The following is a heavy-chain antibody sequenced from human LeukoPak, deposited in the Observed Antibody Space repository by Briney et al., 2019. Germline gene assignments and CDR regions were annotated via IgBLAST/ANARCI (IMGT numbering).Heavy chain of an antibody. CDR3: ARDPLRYYYDSSGYYDAEYYFDY. V-gene: IGHV1-69*05. Sequence: GSSVKVSCKASGGTFSSYAISWVRQAPGQGLEWMGGIIPIFGTANYAQKFQGRVTITTDESTSTAYMELSSLRSEDTAVYYCARDPLRYYYDSSGYYDAEYYFDYWGQGTLVTVSS. D-gene: IGHD3-22*01. J-gene: IGHJ4*02. CDR2: IIPIFGTA. CDR1: GGTFSSYA.